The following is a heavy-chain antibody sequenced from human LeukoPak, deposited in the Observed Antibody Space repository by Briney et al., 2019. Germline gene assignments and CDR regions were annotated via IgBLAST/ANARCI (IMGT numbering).Heavy chain of an antibody. CDR3: AKDWIKFDY. D-gene: IGHD2-2*03. CDR2: FSGSGSST. J-gene: IGHJ4*02. CDR1: GFTFSNYA. Sequence: PGGSLRLSCAASGFTFSNYAMSWVRQAPGKGLEWVSGFSGSGSSTYYADSVKGRFTISRDNSKNTLYLQINSLRAEDTAVYYCAKDWIKFDYWGQGTLVTVSS. V-gene: IGHV3-23*01.